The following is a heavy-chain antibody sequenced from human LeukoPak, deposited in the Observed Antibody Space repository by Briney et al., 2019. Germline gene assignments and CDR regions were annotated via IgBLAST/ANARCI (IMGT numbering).Heavy chain of an antibody. J-gene: IGHJ5*02. Sequence: SETLSLTCTVSGGSISSYYWSWIRQPPGKGLEWIGYIYYSGSTNYNPSLKSRVTISVDTSKNQFFLKLSSVTAADTAVYYCARDRYSRFDPWGQGTLVTVSS. CDR2: IYYSGST. D-gene: IGHD3-9*01. CDR3: ARDRYSRFDP. V-gene: IGHV4-59*01. CDR1: GGSISSYY.